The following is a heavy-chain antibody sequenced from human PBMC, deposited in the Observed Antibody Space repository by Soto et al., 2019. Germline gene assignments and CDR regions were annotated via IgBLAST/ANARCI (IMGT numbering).Heavy chain of an antibody. CDR1: GFTFSSYG. D-gene: IGHD3-22*01. CDR2: IWYDGSNK. CDR3: ARDHRSYYYDSSGTTRSDYYYGMDV. Sequence: GGSLRLSCAASGFTFSSYGMHWVRQAPGKGLEWVAVIWYDGSNKYYADSVKGRFTISRDNYKNTRYLQMNSLRAEDTAVYYCARDHRSYYYDSSGTTRSDYYYGMDVWGQGTTVTVSS. V-gene: IGHV3-33*01. J-gene: IGHJ6*02.